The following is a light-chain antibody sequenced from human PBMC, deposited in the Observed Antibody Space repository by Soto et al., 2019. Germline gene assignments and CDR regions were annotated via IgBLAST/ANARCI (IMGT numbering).Light chain of an antibody. CDR3: SRSDRGAML. V-gene: IGLV7-46*01. J-gene: IGLJ2*01. CDR2: DVT. Sequence: QAVVTQEPSMTVSPGGTVTLTCGSSTGPVTSGHFPYWFYQRPGQAPRTLIYDVTNRHSSTPARFSGSLLGGKAALTLSGAQPEDEAECYCSRSDRGAMLFGGGTKLTVL. CDR1: TGPVTSGHF.